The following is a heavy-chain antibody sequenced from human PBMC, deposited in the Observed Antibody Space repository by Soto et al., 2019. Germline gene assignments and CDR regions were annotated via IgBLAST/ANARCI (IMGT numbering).Heavy chain of an antibody. D-gene: IGHD3-3*01. CDR3: GTYYDFWSGYLDY. Sequence: PGGSLRLPCSASGFTFSSYAMHWVRQAPGKGLEYVSAISSNGGSTYYADSVKGRFTISRDNSKNTLYLQMSSLRAEDTAVYYCGTYYDFWSGYLDYWGQGTLVTVSS. CDR1: GFTFSSYA. V-gene: IGHV3-64D*06. CDR2: ISSNGGST. J-gene: IGHJ4*02.